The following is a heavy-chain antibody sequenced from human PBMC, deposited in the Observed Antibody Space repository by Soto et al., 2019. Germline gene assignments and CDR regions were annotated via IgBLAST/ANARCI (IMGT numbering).Heavy chain of an antibody. Sequence: QLQLQESGPGLVKPSETLSLTCTVSGGSIRSSSYYWGWIRQPPGKGLEWIGSIYYSGSTYYNPSLKSRVTISADTCKTQYSLKLSSVTAADTAVYYCARHNLRLWSHYDLYYLDYWGQGTQVTVSS. D-gene: IGHD5-18*01. CDR2: IYYSGST. CDR3: ARHNLRLWSHYDLYYLDY. V-gene: IGHV4-39*01. CDR1: GGSIRSSSYY. J-gene: IGHJ4*02.